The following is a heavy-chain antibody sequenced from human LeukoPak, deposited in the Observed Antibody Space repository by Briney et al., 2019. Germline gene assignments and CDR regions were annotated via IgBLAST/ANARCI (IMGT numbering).Heavy chain of an antibody. V-gene: IGHV3-30*18. D-gene: IGHD2-21*02. CDR3: AKSGDPQYYFDY. J-gene: IGHJ4*02. CDR1: GFTFSSYG. Sequence: PGRSLRLSCAASGFTFSSYGVHWVRQAPGKGLEWVAVISYDGSNKYYADSVKGRFTISRDNSKNTLYLQMNSLRAEDTAVYYCAKSGDPQYYFDYWGQGTLVTVSS. CDR2: ISYDGSNK.